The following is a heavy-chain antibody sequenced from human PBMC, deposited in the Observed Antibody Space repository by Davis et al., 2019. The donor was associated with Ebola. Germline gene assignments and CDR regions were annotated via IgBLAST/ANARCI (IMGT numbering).Heavy chain of an antibody. J-gene: IGHJ6*02. V-gene: IGHV3-33*01. CDR3: ARESGTMVFFGMDV. Sequence: GGSLRLSCAASGFTFSNYGMHWVRQAPGKGLEWVAVIWYDGSNKYYADSVKGRFTISRDNSKNTLYLQMNSLRAEDTAVYYCARESGTMVFFGMDVWGQGTTVTVSS. CDR2: IWYDGSNK. D-gene: IGHD3-10*01. CDR1: GFTFSNYG.